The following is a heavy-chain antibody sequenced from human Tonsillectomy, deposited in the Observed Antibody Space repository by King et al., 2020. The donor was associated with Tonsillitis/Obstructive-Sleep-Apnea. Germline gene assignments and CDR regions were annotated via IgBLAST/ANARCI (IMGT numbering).Heavy chain of an antibody. D-gene: IGHD6-19*01. V-gene: IGHV3-30*18. Sequence: QLVQSGGGVVQPGRSLILSCAASGFTFRTYGMHWVRQAPGKGLEWVAVISNDGSVQHYATSVKGRFTISRDNSKNTLYLQVNSLRSEDTAVYYWAKGDHSSGFGSFLDYWGRGALVTVSS. CDR2: ISNDGSVQ. CDR3: AKGDHSSGFGSFLDY. J-gene: IGHJ4*02. CDR1: GFTFRTYG.